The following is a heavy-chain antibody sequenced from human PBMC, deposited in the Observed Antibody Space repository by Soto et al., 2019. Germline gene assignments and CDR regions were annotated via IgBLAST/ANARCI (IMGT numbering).Heavy chain of an antibody. J-gene: IGHJ4*02. CDR2: ISWNGAAT. V-gene: IGHV3-9*01. Sequence: EAQLVESGGGVVQPGRSLRLSCVASGLTFDDYAIHWVRQAPGTGLEWVSGISWNGAATGYADSVKGRFTISRDNAKNSLYLQMSSLRTEDTAIYYCANLPLYGSGFDCWGQGTLVTVSS. CDR1: GLTFDDYA. CDR3: ANLPLYGSGFDC. D-gene: IGHD3-10*01.